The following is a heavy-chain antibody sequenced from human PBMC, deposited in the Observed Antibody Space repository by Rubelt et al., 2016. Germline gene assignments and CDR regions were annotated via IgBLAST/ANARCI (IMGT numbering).Heavy chain of an antibody. J-gene: IGHJ6*02. CDR3: TTDRGMDV. Sequence: GFTFSGSAMHWVRQASGKGLEWVGRIRSKANNYATAYAASVKGRFTISRDDSKNTLYLQLNTLKTEDTAVYYCTTDRGMDVWGQGTTVTVSS. CDR2: IRSKANNYAT. CDR1: GFTFSGSA. V-gene: IGHV3-73*01.